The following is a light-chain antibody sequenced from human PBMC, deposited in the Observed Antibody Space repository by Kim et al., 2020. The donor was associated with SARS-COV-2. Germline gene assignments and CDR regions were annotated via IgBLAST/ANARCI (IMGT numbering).Light chain of an antibody. CDR3: QSYDSSNYVV. CDR1: SCSIASNY. V-gene: IGLV6-57*03. Sequence: TVTISCTRSSCSIASNYVQWYQQRPGSAPTTVIYEDNQRPSGVPDRFSGSIDSSSNSASLTISGLKTEDEADYYCQSYDSSNYVVFGGGTQLTVL. J-gene: IGLJ2*01. CDR2: EDN.